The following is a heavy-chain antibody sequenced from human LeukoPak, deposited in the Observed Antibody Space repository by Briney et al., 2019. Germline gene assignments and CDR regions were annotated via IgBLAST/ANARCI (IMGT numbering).Heavy chain of an antibody. CDR3: ARGPYYYDSSGGDY. CDR1: GGTFSSYA. Sequence: SVKVSCKASGGTFSSYAISWVRQAPGQGPEWMGRIIPILGIANYAQKFQGRVTITADKSTSTAYMELSSLRSEDTAVYYCARGPYYYDSSGGDYWGEGTLVTVSS. J-gene: IGHJ4*02. CDR2: IIPILGIA. D-gene: IGHD3-22*01. V-gene: IGHV1-69*04.